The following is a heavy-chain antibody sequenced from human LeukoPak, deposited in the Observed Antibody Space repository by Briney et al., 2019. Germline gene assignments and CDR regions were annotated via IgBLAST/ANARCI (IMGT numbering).Heavy chain of an antibody. CDR1: GYTFTGYY. CDR2: INPNSGGT. CDR3: ARAIWSYCGGDCYSGVYFDY. V-gene: IGHV1-2*02. Sequence: ASVKVSCKASGYTFTGYYMHWVRQAPGQGLEWMGWINPNSGGTNYAQKFQGRVTMTRDTSISTAYMELSRPRSDDTAVYYCARAIWSYCGGDCYSGVYFDYWGQGTLVTVSS. J-gene: IGHJ4*02. D-gene: IGHD2-21*01.